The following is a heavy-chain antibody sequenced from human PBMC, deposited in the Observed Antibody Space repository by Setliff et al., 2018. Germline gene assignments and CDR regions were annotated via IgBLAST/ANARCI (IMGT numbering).Heavy chain of an antibody. CDR1: GASISTTYYY. CDR3: ARMSGFLYMDV. CDR2: IYQNGIT. D-gene: IGHD3-3*01. J-gene: IGHJ6*03. V-gene: IGHV4-39*07. Sequence: PSETLSLTCSVSGASISTTYYYWDWIRQSPEKGLEWIGTIYQNGITYYNPSVKSRVTISVDKSKNQFSLNLSSVTAADTAVYYCARMSGFLYMDVWGKGTTVTVSS.